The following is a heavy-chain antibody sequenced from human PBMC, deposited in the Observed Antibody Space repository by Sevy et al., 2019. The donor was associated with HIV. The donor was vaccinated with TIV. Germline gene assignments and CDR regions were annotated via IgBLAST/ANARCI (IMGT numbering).Heavy chain of an antibody. Sequence: SETLSLTCTVSGGSISSHYWSWIRQPPGKGLEWIGYIYSSGSTNYNPSVKSRVTISVDTSKNQFSLNLISVTAADTAVYYCARFDNSGYHEDYWGQGTLVTVSS. CDR3: ARFDNSGYHEDY. CDR1: GGSISSHY. J-gene: IGHJ4*02. D-gene: IGHD3-22*01. CDR2: IYSSGST. V-gene: IGHV4-59*11.